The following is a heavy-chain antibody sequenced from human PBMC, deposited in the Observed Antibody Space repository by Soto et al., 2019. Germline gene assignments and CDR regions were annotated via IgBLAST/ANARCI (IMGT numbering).Heavy chain of an antibody. CDR2: MNPSSGNT. CDR1: GYTFTSYD. J-gene: IGHJ6*02. D-gene: IGHD1-26*01. CDR3: ARHTGWELDYYNAMDV. Sequence: APVKVSCKASGYTFTSYDINWLRQATGQGLEWMGWMNPSSGNTGYAQKFQGRVTMTRNTSISTAYMELSSLRPEDTAVYYCARHTGWELDYYNAMDVWGQGTTVTVSS. V-gene: IGHV1-8*01.